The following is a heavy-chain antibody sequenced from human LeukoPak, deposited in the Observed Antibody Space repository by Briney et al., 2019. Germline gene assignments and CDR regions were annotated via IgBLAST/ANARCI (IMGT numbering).Heavy chain of an antibody. J-gene: IGHJ6*02. CDR2: ISNDGSTK. D-gene: IGHD3/OR15-3a*01. CDR3: AKYDFWSGYGIDV. V-gene: IGHV3-30*18. CDR1: GFTFSSSG. Sequence: GGSLRLSCAASGFTFSSSGMHWVRQAPGKGLEWVAVISNDGSTKCYADSVKGRFTISRDNSKNTLYLQMNSLRAEDTAVYYCAKYDFWSGYGIDVWGQGTTVTVSS.